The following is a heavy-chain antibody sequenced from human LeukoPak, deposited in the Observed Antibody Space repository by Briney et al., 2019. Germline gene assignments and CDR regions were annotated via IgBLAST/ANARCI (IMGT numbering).Heavy chain of an antibody. D-gene: IGHD3-22*01. CDR2: ISAAGDVT. CDR1: GFTFTKYD. V-gene: IGHV3-23*01. Sequence: GGSLRLSCAASGFTFTKYDMSWVRQAPGKGLEWVSSISAAGDVTVHADSVRGRFTISRDNSKNALYLQMTSLSAADTAVYHCARLLYSNGYRWFDSWGQGTLVTVSS. CDR3: ARLLYSNGYRWFDS. J-gene: IGHJ5*01.